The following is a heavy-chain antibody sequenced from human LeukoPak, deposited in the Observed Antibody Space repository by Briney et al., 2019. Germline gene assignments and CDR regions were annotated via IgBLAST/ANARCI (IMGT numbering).Heavy chain of an antibody. CDR3: AKDPLSVDTAMGYYFDY. D-gene: IGHD5-18*01. V-gene: IGHV3-23*01. Sequence: SGGSLRLSCAAAGFTFSSYAMSWVRQAPGKGLEWVSAISGSGGSTYYADSVKGRFTISRDNSKDTLYLQMNSLRAEDTAVYYCAKDPLSVDTAMGYYFDYWGQGTLDTVSS. J-gene: IGHJ4*02. CDR1: GFTFSSYA. CDR2: ISGSGGST.